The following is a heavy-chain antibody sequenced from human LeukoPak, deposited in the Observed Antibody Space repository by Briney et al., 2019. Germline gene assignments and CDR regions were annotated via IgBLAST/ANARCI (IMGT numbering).Heavy chain of an antibody. V-gene: IGHV7-4-1*02. J-gene: IGHJ3*02. D-gene: IGHD3-22*01. Sequence: ASVKVSCKASGYTFTSYAMNWVRQAPGQELEWMGWINTNTGNPTYAQGFTGRFVFSLDTSVSTAYLQISSLKAEDTAVYYCARDKIKGSGYYNDAFDIWGQGTMVTVSS. CDR1: GYTFTSYA. CDR3: ARDKIKGSGYYNDAFDI. CDR2: INTNTGNP.